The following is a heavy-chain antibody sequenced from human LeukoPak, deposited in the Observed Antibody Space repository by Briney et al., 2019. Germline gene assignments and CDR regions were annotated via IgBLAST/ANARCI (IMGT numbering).Heavy chain of an antibody. CDR1: GFTFSSYE. Sequence: GGSLRLSCAASGFTFSSYEMNWVRQAPGKGLEWVSYISSSGSTIYYADSVKGRFTISRDNSKNTLYLQMNSLRAEDTAVYYCAITGGSYYTYYMDVWGKGTTVTVSS. D-gene: IGHD3-10*01. J-gene: IGHJ6*03. CDR3: AITGGSYYTYYMDV. CDR2: ISSSGSTI. V-gene: IGHV3-48*03.